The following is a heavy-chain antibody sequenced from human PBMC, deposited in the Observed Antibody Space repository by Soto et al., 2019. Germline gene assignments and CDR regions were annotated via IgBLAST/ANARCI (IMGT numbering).Heavy chain of an antibody. CDR3: VSQRTTVPTQAYFDY. V-gene: IGHV4-39*01. D-gene: IGHD4-17*01. Sequence: LSLTCTVSGGSVTNSSYYWGWIRQSPGKGLEWIGSVYYRGRSYSESSVKSRVTISVDTSKNRFSLSLNSVTASDTAVYFCVSQRTTVPTQAYFDYWGPGALVTVSS. CDR1: GGSVTNSSYY. J-gene: IGHJ4*02. CDR2: VYYRGRS.